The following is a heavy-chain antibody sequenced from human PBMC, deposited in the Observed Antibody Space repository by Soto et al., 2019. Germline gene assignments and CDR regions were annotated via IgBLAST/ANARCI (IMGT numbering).Heavy chain of an antibody. Sequence: GGSLRLSCSASGFTFSSYAMTWVRQAPGKGLEWVSIINGGGASAYYADSVKGRFTISRNNSKNTLYLQMNSLRVEDTAIYYCAKEREAGWYYFDFWGQGILVTFSS. V-gene: IGHV3-23*01. J-gene: IGHJ4*02. D-gene: IGHD6-19*01. CDR3: AKEREAGWYYFDF. CDR1: GFTFSSYA. CDR2: INGGGASA.